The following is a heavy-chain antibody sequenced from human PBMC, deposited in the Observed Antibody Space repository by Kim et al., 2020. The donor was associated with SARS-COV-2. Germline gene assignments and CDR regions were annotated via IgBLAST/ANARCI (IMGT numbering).Heavy chain of an antibody. V-gene: IGHV3-9*01. CDR2: ISWGSGSI. J-gene: IGHJ3*01. D-gene: IGHD4-17*01. Sequence: GGSLRLSCAASGFTFGDHPMHWVRQGPGKALEWVSGISWGSGSIGYVNSVKGRFTISRVNDKNSLYLQMNSLKVEETALYYCVKGNGETNAFDRCGE. CDR1: GFTFGDHP. CDR3: VKGNGETNAFDR.